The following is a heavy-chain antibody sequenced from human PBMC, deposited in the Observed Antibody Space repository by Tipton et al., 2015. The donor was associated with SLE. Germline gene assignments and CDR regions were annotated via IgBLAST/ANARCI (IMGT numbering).Heavy chain of an antibody. CDR3: ARGGYSSGWRFDY. Sequence: TLSLTCHVAGGRIRNSPYYWAGIRQPRGKRLEWIGSVFDIGYTAYNPSLEGRMSISVDTSNNEFSLKLTSVTATDTAVYYGARGGYSSGWRFDYWGQGKLVTVSS. J-gene: IGHJ4*02. D-gene: IGHD6-19*01. CDR1: GGRIRNSPYY. V-gene: IGHV4-39*07. CDR2: VFDIGYT.